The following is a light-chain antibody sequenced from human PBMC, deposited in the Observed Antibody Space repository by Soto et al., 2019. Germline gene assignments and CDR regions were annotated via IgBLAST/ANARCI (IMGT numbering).Light chain of an antibody. CDR2: GTS. J-gene: IGKJ5*01. Sequence: EIVMTQSPGTLSVSPGEGVTLSCRASQSVSSNLAWYQQKPGQVPRLLIYGTSTRATGIPARFSGSGSGTEFTLTISSLQSEDFAVYYCKQYNEWLAITFGQGTRLDIK. CDR1: QSVSSN. V-gene: IGKV3-15*01. CDR3: KQYNEWLAIT.